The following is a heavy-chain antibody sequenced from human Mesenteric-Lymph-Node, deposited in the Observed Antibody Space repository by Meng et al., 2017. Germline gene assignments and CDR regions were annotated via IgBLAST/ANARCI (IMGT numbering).Heavy chain of an antibody. CDR3: AKAMVRGVIHGAFDI. CDR1: GFTFSSYW. D-gene: IGHD3-10*01. CDR2: ISGSGGST. J-gene: IGHJ3*02. V-gene: IGHV3-23*01. Sequence: GESLKISCAASGFTFSSYWMSWVRQAPGKGLEWVSAISGSGGSTYYADSVKGRFTISRDNSKNTLYLQMNSLRAEDTAVYYCAKAMVRGVIHGAFDIWGQGTMVTVSS.